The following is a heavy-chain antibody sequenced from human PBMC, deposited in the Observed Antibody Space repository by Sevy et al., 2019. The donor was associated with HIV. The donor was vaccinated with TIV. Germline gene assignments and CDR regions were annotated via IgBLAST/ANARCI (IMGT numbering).Heavy chain of an antibody. CDR3: ARDSKYYYDSSGYYFDY. J-gene: IGHJ4*02. V-gene: IGHV1-69*13. CDR2: IIPIFGTE. CDR1: GGTFSSYA. Sequence: ASVKVSCKASGGTFSSYAISWVRQAPGQGLEWMGGIIPIFGTENYAQKFQGRVTITADESTSTAYMELSSLRSEDTAVYYCARDSKYYYDSSGYYFDYWGQGTLVTVSS. D-gene: IGHD3-22*01.